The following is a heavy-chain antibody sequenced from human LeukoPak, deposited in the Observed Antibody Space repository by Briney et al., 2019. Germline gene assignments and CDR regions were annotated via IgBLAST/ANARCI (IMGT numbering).Heavy chain of an antibody. CDR3: ARDRGGSSYMDV. CDR2: INPNSGGT. Sequence: ASVKVSRKASGYTFTGYYMHWVRQAPGQGLEWMGWINPNSGGTNYAQKFQGRVTMTRDTSISTAYMELSRLRSDDTAVYYCARDRGGSSYMDVWGKGTTVTVSS. CDR1: GYTFTGYY. J-gene: IGHJ6*03. D-gene: IGHD2-15*01. V-gene: IGHV1-2*02.